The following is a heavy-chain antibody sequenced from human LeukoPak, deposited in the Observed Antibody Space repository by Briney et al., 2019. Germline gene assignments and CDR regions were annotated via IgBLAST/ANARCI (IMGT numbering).Heavy chain of an antibody. Sequence: SVKVSCKASGGTFSNSAISLVRQAPGQGLEWMGGIIPIFGTANYAQRFQGRVTITADESTTTAYMEVSSLRSEDTAVYYCARGEVPPHYFDSWGQGTLVTVSS. CDR2: IIPIFGTA. J-gene: IGHJ4*02. V-gene: IGHV1-69*13. CDR1: GGTFSNSA. CDR3: ARGEVPPHYFDS.